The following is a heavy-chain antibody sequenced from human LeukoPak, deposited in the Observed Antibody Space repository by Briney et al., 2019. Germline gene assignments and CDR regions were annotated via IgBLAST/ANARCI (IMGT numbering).Heavy chain of an antibody. CDR1: GFTFSSYG. CDR2: ISYDGSNK. Sequence: GSLRLSCAASGFTFSSYGIHWVRQAPGRGLEWVALISYDGSNKYYADSVKGRFTISRDNSKNTLYLQMDSLRAEDTAAYYCARGKDHDFWNPFDHWGQGTLVTVSS. V-gene: IGHV3-30*03. J-gene: IGHJ4*02. D-gene: IGHD3-3*01. CDR3: ARGKDHDFWNPFDH.